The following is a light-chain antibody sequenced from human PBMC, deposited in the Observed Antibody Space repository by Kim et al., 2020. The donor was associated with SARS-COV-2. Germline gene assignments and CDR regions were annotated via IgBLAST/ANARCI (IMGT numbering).Light chain of an antibody. CDR3: CSYAGTYTWV. V-gene: IGLV2-11*01. CDR1: SSDVGGYNY. Sequence: QSALTQPRSVSGSPGQSVTISCAGTSSDVGGYNYVSWYQQHSGKAPNLMIYDVNNRPSGVPDRFSGSKSGDTASLTISGLQAEDEADYYCCSYAGTYTWVFGGGTQLTVL. J-gene: IGLJ3*02. CDR2: DVN.